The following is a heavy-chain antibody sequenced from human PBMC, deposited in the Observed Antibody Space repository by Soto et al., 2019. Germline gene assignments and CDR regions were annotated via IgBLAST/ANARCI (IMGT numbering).Heavy chain of an antibody. CDR1: GYSFTSYW. J-gene: IGHJ6*03. Sequence: GESLKISCKGSGYSFTSYWIGWVRQMPGKGLEWMGIIYPGDSDTRYSPSFQGQVTISADKSISTAYLQWSSLKASDTAMYYGARHEAARQYYMDVWGKGTTVTVSS. V-gene: IGHV5-51*01. CDR2: IYPGDSDT. CDR3: ARHEAARQYYMDV. D-gene: IGHD6-6*01.